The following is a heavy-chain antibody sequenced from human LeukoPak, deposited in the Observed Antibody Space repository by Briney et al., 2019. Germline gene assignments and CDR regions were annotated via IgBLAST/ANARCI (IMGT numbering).Heavy chain of an antibody. CDR2: INHSGST. V-gene: IGHV4-34*01. J-gene: IGHJ4*02. CDR1: GGSFSGYC. D-gene: IGHD5-18*01. CDR3: ARSDTAMGDFDY. Sequence: SETLSLTCAVYGGSFSGYCWSWIRQPPGKGLEWIGEINHSGSTNYNPSLKSRVTISVDTSKNQFSLKLSSVTAADTAVYYCARSDTAMGDFDYWGQGTLVTVSS.